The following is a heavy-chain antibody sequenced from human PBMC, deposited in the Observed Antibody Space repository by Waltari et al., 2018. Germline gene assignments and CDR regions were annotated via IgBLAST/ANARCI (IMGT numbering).Heavy chain of an antibody. Sequence: QVQLQQWGAGLLKPSETLSLTCAVYGGSFRGSSWRWIRQPPGKGLEWIGEINHSGSTNYNPSLKSRVTISVDTSKNQFSLKLSSVTAADTAVYYCARLLSSSPQNRYYYYYMDVWGKGTTVTVSS. CDR2: INHSGST. V-gene: IGHV4-34*01. CDR1: GGSFRGSS. D-gene: IGHD6-6*01. CDR3: ARLLSSSPQNRYYYYYMDV. J-gene: IGHJ6*03.